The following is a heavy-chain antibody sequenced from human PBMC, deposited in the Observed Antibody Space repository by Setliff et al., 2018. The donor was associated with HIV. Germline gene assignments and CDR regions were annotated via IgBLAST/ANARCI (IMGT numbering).Heavy chain of an antibody. CDR3: ARDFGASGYSEY. Sequence: PSETLSLTCTVSGGSISGYYWTWIRQPAGKGLEWIGRIYPTGVTNYNPSLMSRLTMSVDMSKNQFSLKLSSVTAADTAVYYCARDFGASGYSEYWGQGTLVTVSS. D-gene: IGHD3-22*01. CDR2: IYPTGVT. CDR1: GGSISGYY. V-gene: IGHV4-4*07. J-gene: IGHJ4*02.